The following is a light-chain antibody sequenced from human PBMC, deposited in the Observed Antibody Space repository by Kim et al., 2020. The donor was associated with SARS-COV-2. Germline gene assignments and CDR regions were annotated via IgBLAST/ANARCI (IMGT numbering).Light chain of an antibody. CDR3: SSYTTSSTLV. V-gene: IGLV2-14*03. CDR1: SSDVGGYNY. Sequence: GQSITISCTGTSSDVGGYNYVSWYQQHPDKAPKLMIYDVSNRPSGVSNRFSGSKSGNTASLTISGLQAEDEADYYCSSYTTSSTLVFGGGTKLTVL. J-gene: IGLJ3*02. CDR2: DVS.